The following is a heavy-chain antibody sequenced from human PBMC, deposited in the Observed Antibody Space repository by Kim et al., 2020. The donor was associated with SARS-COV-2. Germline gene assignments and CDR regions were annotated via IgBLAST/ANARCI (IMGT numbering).Heavy chain of an antibody. CDR2: INPGSTFT. Sequence: ASVKVSCKASGFDFTNYYIHWVRQAPGQGLEWMGVINPGSTFTSFAQKFQGRVTMTRDTSTNTVYMEVNNLSSADTAVYSCAREPPRTSLFDLWGQGTL. CDR3: AREPPRTSLFDL. CDR1: GFDFTNYY. J-gene: IGHJ5*01. V-gene: IGHV1-46*01.